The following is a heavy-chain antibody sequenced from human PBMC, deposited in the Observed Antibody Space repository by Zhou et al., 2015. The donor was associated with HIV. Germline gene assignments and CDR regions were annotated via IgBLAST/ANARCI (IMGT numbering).Heavy chain of an antibody. CDR1: GGTFSSYT. V-gene: IGHV1-69*08. CDR3: ARENPPTDNWGSSWFDP. D-gene: IGHD7-27*01. CDR2: IIPILGIA. J-gene: IGHJ5*02. Sequence: QVQLVQSGAEVKKPGSSVKVSCKASGGTFSSYTISWVRQAPGQGLEWMGRIIPILGIANYAQKFQGRVTITADKSTSTAYMELSSLRSEDTAVYYCARENPPTDNWGSSWFDPWGQGTLVTVSS.